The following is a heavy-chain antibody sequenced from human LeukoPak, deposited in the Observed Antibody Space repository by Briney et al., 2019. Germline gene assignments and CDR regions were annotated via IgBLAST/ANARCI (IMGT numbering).Heavy chain of an antibody. Sequence: GGSLRLSCAASGFTFSSYGMHWVRQAPGKGLEWVAFIRYDGSNKYYADSAKGRFTISRDNSKNTLYLQMKSLRAEDTAVYYCAKGGGYEAQYYYYYLDVWGKGTTVTISS. CDR3: AKGGGYEAQYYYYYLDV. CDR2: IRYDGSNK. V-gene: IGHV3-30*02. J-gene: IGHJ6*03. D-gene: IGHD5-12*01. CDR1: GFTFSSYG.